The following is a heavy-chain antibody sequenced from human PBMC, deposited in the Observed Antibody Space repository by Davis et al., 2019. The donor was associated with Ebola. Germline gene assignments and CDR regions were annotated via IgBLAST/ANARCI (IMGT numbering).Heavy chain of an antibody. J-gene: IGHJ4*02. CDR3: ARRAGVSRYFDF. CDR1: GYSFTNSW. D-gene: IGHD3-9*01. V-gene: IGHV5-51*01. CDR2: IYPDDSDT. Sequence: PGGSLRLSCKGSGYSFTNSWVGWVRQTPGKGLEWMGIIYPDDSDTRYSPSFQGQVTISADKSINTAYLQWSSLKASDSGIYYCARRAGVSRYFDFWGQGTLVTVSS.